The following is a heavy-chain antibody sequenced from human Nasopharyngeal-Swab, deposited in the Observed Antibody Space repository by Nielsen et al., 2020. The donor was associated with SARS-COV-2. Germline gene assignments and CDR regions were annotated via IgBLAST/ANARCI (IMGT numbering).Heavy chain of an antibody. J-gene: IGHJ4*02. D-gene: IGHD1-26*01. Sequence: GGSLRLSCAASGFTFSREGMHWVRQAPGKGLEWVAVIWYDGSNKYYADSVKGRFTISRDNSKNTLYLQMNSLRAEDTAVYYCAKARYSGSYPPPFFDYWGQGTLITVSS. V-gene: IGHV3-30*02. CDR3: AKARYSGSYPPPFFDY. CDR2: IWYDGSNK. CDR1: GFTFSREG.